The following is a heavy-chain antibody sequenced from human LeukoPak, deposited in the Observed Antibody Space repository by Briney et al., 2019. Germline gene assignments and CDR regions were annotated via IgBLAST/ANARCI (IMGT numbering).Heavy chain of an antibody. D-gene: IGHD3-22*01. V-gene: IGHV1-46*01. CDR1: GYTFTSYY. Sequence: ASVKVSCKASGYTFTSYYMHWVRQAPGQGLEWMGIINPSGGSTSYAQKFQGRVTMTRDTSTSTVYMELSSLRSEDTAVYYCARDRYYYDGSGYIMGISFDYWGPGTLVTVSS. CDR3: ARDRYYYDGSGYIMGISFDY. CDR2: INPSGGST. J-gene: IGHJ4*02.